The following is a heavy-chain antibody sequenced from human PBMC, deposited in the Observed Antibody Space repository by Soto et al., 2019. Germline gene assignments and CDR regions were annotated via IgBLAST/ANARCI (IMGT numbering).Heavy chain of an antibody. CDR3: ARDPPYDFWSGILDYYYGMDV. V-gene: IGHV3-30-3*01. CDR1: GFTFSSYA. J-gene: IGHJ6*02. D-gene: IGHD3-3*01. CDR2: ISYDGSNK. Sequence: PGGSLRLSCAASGFTFSSYAMHWVRQAPGKGLEWVAVISYDGSNKHYADSVKGRFTISRDNSKNTLYLQMNSLRAEDTAVYYCARDPPYDFWSGILDYYYGMDVWGQGTTVTVSS.